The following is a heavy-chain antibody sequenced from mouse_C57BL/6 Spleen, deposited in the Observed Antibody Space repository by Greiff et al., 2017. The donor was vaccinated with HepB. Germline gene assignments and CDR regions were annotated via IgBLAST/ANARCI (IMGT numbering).Heavy chain of an antibody. D-gene: IGHD2-3*01. Sequence: QVQLQQSGPELVKPGASVKLSCKASGYTFTSYDINWVKQRPGQGLEWIGWIYPRDGSTKYNEKFKGKATLTVDTSSSTAYMELHSLTSEDSAVYFCARRGRWLLQAMDYWGQGTSVTVSS. J-gene: IGHJ4*01. CDR2: IYPRDGST. CDR3: ARRGRWLLQAMDY. CDR1: GYTFTSYD. V-gene: IGHV1-85*01.